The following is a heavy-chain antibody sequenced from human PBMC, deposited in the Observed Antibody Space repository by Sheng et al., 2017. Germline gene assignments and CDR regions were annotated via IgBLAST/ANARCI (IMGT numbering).Heavy chain of an antibody. V-gene: IGHV4-38-2*01. Sequence: QVQLQESGPGLVKPSETLSLTCAVSGYSISSGYYWGWIRQPPGKGLEWIGSIYHSGSTYYNPSLKSRVTISVDTSKNQFSLKLSSVTAADTAVYYCARVSGSLSVFVYWGQGTLVTVSS. CDR3: ARVSGSLSVFVY. CDR2: IYHSGST. J-gene: IGHJ4*02. D-gene: IGHD1-26*01. CDR1: GYSISSGYY.